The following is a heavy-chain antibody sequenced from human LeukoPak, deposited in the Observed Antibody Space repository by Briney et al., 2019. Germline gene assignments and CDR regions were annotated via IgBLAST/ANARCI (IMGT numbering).Heavy chain of an antibody. Sequence: GGSLRLSCAASGFTFSDYYMSWIRQAPGKGLEWVSYISSSGSTIYYADSVKGRFTTSRDNAKNSLYLQMNSLRAEDTAVYYCARAYSGSYYSDSDYWGQGTLVTVSS. J-gene: IGHJ4*02. V-gene: IGHV3-11*01. CDR3: ARAYSGSYYSDSDY. CDR2: ISSSGSTI. CDR1: GFTFSDYY. D-gene: IGHD1-26*01.